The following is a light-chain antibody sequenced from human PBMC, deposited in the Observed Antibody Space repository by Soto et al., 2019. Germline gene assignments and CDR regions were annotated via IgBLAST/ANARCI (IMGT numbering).Light chain of an antibody. Sequence: DIRMTQSPSSLSASVGDRVTITCRASQDISDYLTWYQQRPGNAPKVLVYGASSVQSGVPSRFRGSGAGTDFTLTITTLQPEDFGTYYCQQSYSNVITFGQGTRLEIK. CDR1: QDISDY. J-gene: IGKJ5*01. CDR3: QQSYSNVIT. V-gene: IGKV1-39*01. CDR2: GAS.